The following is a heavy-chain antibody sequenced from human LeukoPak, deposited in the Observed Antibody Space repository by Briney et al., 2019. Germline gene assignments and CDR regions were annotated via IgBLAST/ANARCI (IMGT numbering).Heavy chain of an antibody. CDR3: AREYYYDSSGPNWFDP. CDR1: GDTFTSYG. CDR2: ISAYNGNT. D-gene: IGHD3-22*01. J-gene: IGHJ5*02. V-gene: IGHV1-18*01. Sequence: ASVKVSCKASGDTFTSYGISWVRQAPGQGLKWMGWISAYNGNTNYAQKLQGRVTMTTDTSTSTAYMELRSLRSDDTAVYYCAREYYYDSSGPNWFDPWGQGTLVTVSS.